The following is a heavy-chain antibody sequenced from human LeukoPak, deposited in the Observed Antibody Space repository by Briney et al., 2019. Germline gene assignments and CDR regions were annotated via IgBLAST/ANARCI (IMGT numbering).Heavy chain of an antibody. CDR3: ARGGGSYYAIDY. CDR2: IYYSGST. J-gene: IGHJ4*02. Sequence: SETLSLTCTVSGGSISSGDYYWSWIRQPPGKGLEWIGYIYYSGSTYYNPSLKSRVTISVDTSKNQFSLKLSSVTAADTAVYYCARGGGSYYAIDYWGQGTLVTVSS. V-gene: IGHV4-30-4*01. CDR1: GGSISSGDYY. D-gene: IGHD1-26*01.